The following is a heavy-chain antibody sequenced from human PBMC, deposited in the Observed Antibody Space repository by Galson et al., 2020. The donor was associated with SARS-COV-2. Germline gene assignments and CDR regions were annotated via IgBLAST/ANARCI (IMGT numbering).Heavy chain of an antibody. J-gene: IGHJ6*02. CDR2: ISGSGTTI. CDR1: GFTFSNYG. V-gene: IGHV3-23*01. D-gene: IGHD6-19*01. CDR3: AKAKAVADTSYYHGMDV. Sequence: GGSLRLSCIASGFTFSNYGMNWVRQAPGKGLEWVSVISGSGTTIYYADSVKGRFTISRDNSKNTLSLQMNSPRVEDTALYYCAKAKAVADTSYYHGMDVWGQGTAVTVSS.